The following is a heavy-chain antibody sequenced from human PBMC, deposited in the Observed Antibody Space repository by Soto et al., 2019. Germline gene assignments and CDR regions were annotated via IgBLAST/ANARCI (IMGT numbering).Heavy chain of an antibody. Sequence: SGPTLVKPTQTLTLTCTFSGFSLSPSGVGVGWIRQPPGKALEWLALIYWDDDKRYNPSMKGRVTITKDTSKNQVVLTMTNMDPVDTATYYCAHLSSSSRMGGWFDPWGQGTLVTVSS. V-gene: IGHV2-5*02. CDR2: IYWDDDK. D-gene: IGHD6-13*01. CDR1: GFSLSPSGVG. CDR3: AHLSSSSRMGGWFDP. J-gene: IGHJ5*02.